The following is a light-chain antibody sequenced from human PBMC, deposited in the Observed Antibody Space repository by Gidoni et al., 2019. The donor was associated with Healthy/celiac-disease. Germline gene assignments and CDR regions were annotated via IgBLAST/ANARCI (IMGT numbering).Light chain of an antibody. CDR1: QSVSSRY. CDR3: QQYGSSPWT. Sequence: EIMLTQSPGSLSLSPGERATRSCRASQSVSSRYFAWYQQKPGQAPRLLIYCASSRATGIPDRFSGSGSGTDFTLTISRLEPEDFAVYYCQQYGSSPWTFGQGTKVEIK. CDR2: CAS. V-gene: IGKV3-20*01. J-gene: IGKJ1*01.